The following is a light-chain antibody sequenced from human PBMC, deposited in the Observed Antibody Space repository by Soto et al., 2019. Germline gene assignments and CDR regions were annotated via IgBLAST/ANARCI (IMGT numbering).Light chain of an antibody. V-gene: IGKV1-12*01. Sequence: DIPMTQSPSSVSASIGDRVTITCRASQDVSSWLAWYQQKPGKAPQLLIYAASTLESGVPSRFSGRGSGTDFTLTISSLQPADFATYYCQQGETFPYTFGQGTKLEIK. CDR3: QQGETFPYT. J-gene: IGKJ2*01. CDR1: QDVSSW. CDR2: AAS.